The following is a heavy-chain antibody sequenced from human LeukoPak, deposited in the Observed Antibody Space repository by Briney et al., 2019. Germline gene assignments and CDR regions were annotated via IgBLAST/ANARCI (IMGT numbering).Heavy chain of an antibody. CDR1: GFTFSSYA. CDR3: ARVVYSSSWYGLGYFDY. Sequence: PGGSLRLSCAASGFTFSSYAMHWVRQAPGKGLERVAVISYDGSNKYYADSVKGRFTISRDNSKNTLYLQMNSLRAEDTAVYYCARVVYSSSWYGLGYFDYWGQGTLVTVSS. CDR2: ISYDGSNK. J-gene: IGHJ4*02. D-gene: IGHD6-13*01. V-gene: IGHV3-30-3*01.